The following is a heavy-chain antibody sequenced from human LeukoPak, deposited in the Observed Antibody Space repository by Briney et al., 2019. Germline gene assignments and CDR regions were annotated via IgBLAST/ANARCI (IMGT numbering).Heavy chain of an antibody. CDR3: ARQPQTYYDILTGRRNAFDI. V-gene: IGHV4-59*08. J-gene: IGHJ3*02. Sequence: SETLSLTCTVSGGSISSYYWSWIRQPPGKGLEWIGYIYYSGSTNYNPSLKSRLTISVDTSKNQFSLKLSSVTAADTAVYYCARQPQTYYDILTGRRNAFDIWGQGTMVTVSS. CDR1: GGSISSYY. CDR2: IYYSGST. D-gene: IGHD3-9*01.